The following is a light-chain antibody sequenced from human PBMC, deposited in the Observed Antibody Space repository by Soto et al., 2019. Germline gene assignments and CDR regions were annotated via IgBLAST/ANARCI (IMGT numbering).Light chain of an antibody. CDR2: AAS. CDR3: QQLNSYPWT. V-gene: IGKV1-8*01. J-gene: IGKJ1*01. CDR1: QGISSY. Sequence: AIRMTRSPSSFSASTGDRVTITCRASQGISSYLAWYQQKPGKAPKLLIYAASTLQSGVPSRFSGRGSGTDFTLTISSLQPEDFATYYCQQLNSYPWTFGQGTKVDIK.